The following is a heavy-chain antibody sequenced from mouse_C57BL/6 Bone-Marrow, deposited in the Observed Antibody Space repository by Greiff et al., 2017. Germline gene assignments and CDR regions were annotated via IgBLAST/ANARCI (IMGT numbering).Heavy chain of an antibody. Sequence: LQQSGPELVKPGASVKIPCKASGYTFTDYNMDWVKQSHGKSLEWIGDINPNNGGTIYNQKFKGKATLTVDKSSSTAYMELRSLTSEDTAVYYCARGSDGYLLYFDYWGQGTTLTGSS. D-gene: IGHD2-3*01. CDR1: GYTFTDYN. J-gene: IGHJ2*01. V-gene: IGHV1-18*01. CDR3: ARGSDGYLLYFDY. CDR2: INPNNGGT.